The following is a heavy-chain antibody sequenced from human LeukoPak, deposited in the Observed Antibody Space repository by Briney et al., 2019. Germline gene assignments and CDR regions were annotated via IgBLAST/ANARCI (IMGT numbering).Heavy chain of an antibody. Sequence: GGSLRLSCAASGFTFNNYWMSWVRQAPGKGLEWVANIKQDGSEKYYVDSVKGRFTISRDNDKNSLYLQMNSLRAEDTAVYYCARGVLRYFDSGFGYWGQGTLVTVSS. J-gene: IGHJ4*02. CDR2: IKQDGSEK. CDR3: ARGVLRYFDSGFGY. CDR1: GFTFNNYW. D-gene: IGHD3-9*01. V-gene: IGHV3-7*01.